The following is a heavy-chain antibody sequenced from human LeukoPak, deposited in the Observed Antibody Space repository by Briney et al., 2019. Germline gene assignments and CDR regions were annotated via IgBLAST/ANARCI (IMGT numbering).Heavy chain of an antibody. CDR1: GFTFSSYS. V-gene: IGHV3-48*01. D-gene: IGHD1-26*01. Sequence: PGGSLRLSCAASGFTFSSYSMNWVRQAPGKGLEWVSYISSSSSTIYYADSVKGRFTISRDNAKNSLYLQMNSLRAEDTAVYYCARDGYGGASFLDYWGQGTLVTVSS. CDR2: ISSSSSTI. CDR3: ARDGYGGASFLDY. J-gene: IGHJ4*02.